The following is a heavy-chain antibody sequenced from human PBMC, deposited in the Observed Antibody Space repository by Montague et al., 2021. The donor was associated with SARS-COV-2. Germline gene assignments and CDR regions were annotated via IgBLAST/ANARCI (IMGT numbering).Heavy chain of an antibody. J-gene: IGHJ6*02. CDR3: ARDLVAGGMDV. CDR1: GGSISSYY. CDR2: IYYSGST. V-gene: IGHV4-59*01. D-gene: IGHD2-8*02. Sequence: SETLSLTCTVSGGSISSYYWSWIRQPPGKGLEWIGYIYYSGSTNYNPSLKSRVTISVDTSKNQFSLKLSSVIAADTAVYYCARDLVAGGMDVWGQGTTVTVSS.